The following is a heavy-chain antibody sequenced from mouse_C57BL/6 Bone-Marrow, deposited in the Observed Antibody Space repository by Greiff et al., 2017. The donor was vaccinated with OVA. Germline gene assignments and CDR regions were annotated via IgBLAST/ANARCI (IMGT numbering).Heavy chain of an antibody. J-gene: IGHJ2*01. Sequence: EVQGVESGGDLVKPGGSLKLSCAASGFTFSSYGMSWVRQTPDKRLEWVATISSGGSYTYYPDSVKGRFTISRDNAKNTLYLQMSSLKSEDTAMYYCARHRGIPGGYWGQGTTLTVSS. D-gene: IGHD1-1*02. V-gene: IGHV5-6*01. CDR1: GFTFSSYG. CDR3: ARHRGIPGGY. CDR2: ISSGGSYT.